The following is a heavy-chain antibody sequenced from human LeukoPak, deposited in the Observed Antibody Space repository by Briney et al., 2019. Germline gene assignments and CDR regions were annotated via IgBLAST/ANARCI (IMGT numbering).Heavy chain of an antibody. CDR1: GGSISSTNYY. D-gene: IGHD2-2*03. CDR3: ARHGYCSSTSCRPYWFDY. V-gene: IGHV4-39*01. J-gene: IGHJ4*02. CDR2: IYYSGST. Sequence: PSETLSLTCTVSGGSISSTNYYWGWIRQPPGKGLEWIGSIYYSGSTYYNPSLKSRVTMSVDTSKNQFSLNLSSVTAADTAVYYCARHGYCSSTSCRPYWFDYWGQGTLVTASS.